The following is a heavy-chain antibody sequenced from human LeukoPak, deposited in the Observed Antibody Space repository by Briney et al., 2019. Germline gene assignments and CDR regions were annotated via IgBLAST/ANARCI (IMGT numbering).Heavy chain of an antibody. CDR2: IIPIFGTA. CDR3: ARGNVEMATITPTYYFDY. CDR1: GGTFSSYA. Sequence: GASVKVSCKASGGTFSSYAISWVRQAPGQGLEWMGGIIPIFGTANYAQKFQGRVTITTDESTSTAYMELSSLRSEDTAVYYCARGNVEMATITPTYYFDYWGQGTLDTVSS. J-gene: IGHJ4*02. D-gene: IGHD5-24*01. V-gene: IGHV1-69*05.